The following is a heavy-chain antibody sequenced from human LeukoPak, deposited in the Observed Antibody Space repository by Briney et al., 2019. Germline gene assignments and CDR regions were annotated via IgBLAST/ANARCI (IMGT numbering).Heavy chain of an antibody. Sequence: GGSLRLSCAVAGFTFSSYWMSWVRQAPGKGLEWVANIKQDGSEKYYVDSVKGRFTISRDNAKKSLYLQMNSLRAEDTAVYYCVRDDDRPDNGLDYWGQGTLVTVSS. D-gene: IGHD3-22*01. V-gene: IGHV3-7*01. CDR2: IKQDGSEK. CDR3: VRDDDRPDNGLDY. CDR1: GFTFSSYW. J-gene: IGHJ4*02.